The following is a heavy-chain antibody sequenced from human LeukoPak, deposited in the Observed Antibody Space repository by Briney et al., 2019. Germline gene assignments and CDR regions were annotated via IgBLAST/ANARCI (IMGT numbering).Heavy chain of an antibody. V-gene: IGHV3-30-3*01. CDR3: PRGTDFWSGPSPFDY. Sequence: PGRSLRLSCAASGFTFSSYAMHWVRQVPGKGLEWVAVISYDGSNKYYADSVKGRFTISRDNSKNTLYLQMNSLRAEDTAVYYCPRGTDFWSGPSPFDYWGQGTLVTVSS. CDR2: ISYDGSNK. D-gene: IGHD3-3*01. CDR1: GFTFSSYA. J-gene: IGHJ4*02.